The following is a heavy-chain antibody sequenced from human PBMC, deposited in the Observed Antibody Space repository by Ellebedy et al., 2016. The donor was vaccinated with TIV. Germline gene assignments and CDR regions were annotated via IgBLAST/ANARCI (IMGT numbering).Heavy chain of an antibody. V-gene: IGHV1-2*04. Sequence: AASVTVSCKASGYSFTAYYMHWVRQAPGQGLEWMGWINPNSGGTNYAQKFQGWVTMTRDTSISTAYMELRRLRSDDTAVYYCAREGVAGMFYFDFWGQGTLVTVSS. CDR2: INPNSGGT. D-gene: IGHD6-19*01. CDR3: AREGVAGMFYFDF. CDR1: GYSFTAYY. J-gene: IGHJ4*02.